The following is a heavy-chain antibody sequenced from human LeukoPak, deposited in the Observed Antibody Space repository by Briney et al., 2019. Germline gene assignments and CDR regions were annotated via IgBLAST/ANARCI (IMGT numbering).Heavy chain of an antibody. Sequence: PGRSLRLSCAASGFTFDDYAMHWVRQAPGKGLEWVSGISWNSGSIGYADSVKGRFTISRDNAENSLYLQMNSLRAEDTALYYCAKSPMVRGVIINYFDYWGQGTLVTVSS. CDR3: AKSPMVRGVIINYFDY. CDR2: ISWNSGSI. CDR1: GFTFDDYA. D-gene: IGHD3-10*01. J-gene: IGHJ4*02. V-gene: IGHV3-9*01.